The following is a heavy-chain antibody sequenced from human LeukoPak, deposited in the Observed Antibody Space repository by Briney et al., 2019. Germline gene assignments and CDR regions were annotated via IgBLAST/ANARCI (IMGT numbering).Heavy chain of an antibody. CDR3: ARGPSGGNAFGY. J-gene: IGHJ4*02. V-gene: IGHV3-48*03. CDR1: GITFNSYE. Sequence: PGGSLRVSCAASGITFNSYEMKWVRQAPGKGLEWLSYIRSTANIIQSADSVKGRFTISRDNAKNSLYLQMNSLRAEDTAVYYCARGPSGGNAFGYWGQGTLVTVSS. CDR2: IRSTANII. D-gene: IGHD4-23*01.